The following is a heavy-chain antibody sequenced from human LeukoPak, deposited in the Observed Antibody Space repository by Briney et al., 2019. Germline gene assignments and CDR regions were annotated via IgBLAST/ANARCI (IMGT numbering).Heavy chain of an antibody. Sequence: PGGSLRLSCAPSTFTFSNAWMSWVRGAPQKGLVWGGRIKSKGAGGITDYAEPVKGRFTISRDDSKNTLYLQMNSLKTEDTAVYYCTTAPRGYCSGGSSSYAFDIWGQGTMVTVSS. CDR3: TTAPRGYCSGGSSSYAFDI. D-gene: IGHD2-15*01. CDR2: IKSKGAGGIT. V-gene: IGHV3-15*01. CDR1: TFTFSNAW. J-gene: IGHJ3*02.